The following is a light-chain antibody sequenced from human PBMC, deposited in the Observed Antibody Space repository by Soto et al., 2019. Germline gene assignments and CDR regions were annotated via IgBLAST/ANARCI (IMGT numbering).Light chain of an antibody. V-gene: IGKV1-5*03. CDR1: QSIGNW. Sequence: DIQMTQSPSTLSASVGDTVTITCRASQSIGNWMAWYQQTPGKAPYLLIYRGSSLQSGFTSMFSGSESGTEFPLAIVSLQSDDFAVYYCQQFNVYPYTFGRGNKLEIK. CDR3: QQFNVYPYT. J-gene: IGKJ2*01. CDR2: RGS.